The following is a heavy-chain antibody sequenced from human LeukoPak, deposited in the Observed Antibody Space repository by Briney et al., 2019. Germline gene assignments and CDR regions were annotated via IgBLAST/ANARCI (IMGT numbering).Heavy chain of an antibody. D-gene: IGHD5-12*01. V-gene: IGHV3-23*01. CDR1: GFRFSDFT. CDR3: AKGDVEMATICAFDI. CDR2: ISGSGGST. J-gene: IGHJ3*02. Sequence: GGSLRLSCAASGFRFSDFTMTWVRQAPGKGPEWVSAISGSGGSTYYADSVKGRFTISRDNSKNTLYLQMNSLRAEDTAVYYCAKGDVEMATICAFDIWGQGTMVTVSS.